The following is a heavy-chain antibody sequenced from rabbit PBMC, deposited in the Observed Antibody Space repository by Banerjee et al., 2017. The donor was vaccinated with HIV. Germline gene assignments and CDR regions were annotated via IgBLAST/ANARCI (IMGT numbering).Heavy chain of an antibody. V-gene: IGHV1S45*01. Sequence: QEQLVESGGDLVKPEGSLTLTCTASGFSFSNGYVMCWVRQAPGKGLEWIACINTISGDTVYASWAKGRFTISKTSSTTVTLQVTSLTAADTATYFCARDGAGYAGYGYARLWGPGTLVTVS. J-gene: IGHJ6*01. CDR1: GFSFSNGYV. CDR2: INTISGDT. CDR3: ARDGAGYAGYGYARL. D-gene: IGHD6-1*01.